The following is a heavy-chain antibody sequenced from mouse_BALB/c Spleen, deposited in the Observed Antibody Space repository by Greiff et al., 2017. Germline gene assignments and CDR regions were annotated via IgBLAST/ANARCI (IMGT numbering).Heavy chain of an antibody. CDR2: INPGSGGT. Sequence: VKLMESGAELVRPGTSVKVSCKASGYAFTNYLIEWVKQRPGQGLEWIGVINPGSGGTNYNEKFKGKATLTADKSSSTAYMQLSSLTSDDSAVYFCASFITTATWFAYWGQGTLVTVSA. CDR1: GYAFTNYL. D-gene: IGHD1-2*01. CDR3: ASFITTATWFAY. V-gene: IGHV1-54*01. J-gene: IGHJ3*01.